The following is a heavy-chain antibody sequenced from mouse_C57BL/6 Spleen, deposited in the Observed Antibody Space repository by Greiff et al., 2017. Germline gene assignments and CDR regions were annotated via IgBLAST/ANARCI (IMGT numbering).Heavy chain of an antibody. CDR2: IDPSDSET. D-gene: IGHD2-3*01. CDR1: GYTFTSYW. V-gene: IGHV1-52*01. J-gene: IGHJ4*01. CDR3: AREGDYDGYSSYYYAMDY. Sequence: QVQLQQPGAELVRPGSSVKLSCKASGYTFTSYWMHWVKQRPIQGLEWIGNIDPSDSETHYNQKFKDKATLPVDKSSGTAYLQLRSRTSEDSAVYYCAREGDYDGYSSYYYAMDYWGQGTSVTVSS.